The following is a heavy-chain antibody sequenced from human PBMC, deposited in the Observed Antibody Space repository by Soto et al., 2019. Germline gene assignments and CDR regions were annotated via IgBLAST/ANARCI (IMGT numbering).Heavy chain of an antibody. Sequence: SETLSLTCAVSGDSVTSNVWWSFVRQPPGKGLEWIGEAYHNGLTDYNPSLKSRVSMSVDTSKNEFSLKLTSLTAADTAIYYCARDAAVPGESDRFDYWGQGTLVTVSS. D-gene: IGHD6-19*01. V-gene: IGHV4-4*02. CDR2: AYHNGLT. CDR3: ARDAAVPGESDRFDY. J-gene: IGHJ4*02. CDR1: GDSVTSNVW.